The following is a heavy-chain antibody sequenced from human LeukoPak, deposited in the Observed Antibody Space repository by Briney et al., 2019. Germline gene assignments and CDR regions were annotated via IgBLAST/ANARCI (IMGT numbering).Heavy chain of an antibody. CDR1: GYTFTGYY. Sequence: ASVKVSCKASGYTFTGYYMHWARQAPGQGLEWMGWINPNSGGTNYAQKFQGRVTMTRDTSISTAYMELSRLRSDDTAVYYCAITLVPSDGMDVWGQGTTATVSS. V-gene: IGHV1-2*02. CDR3: AITLVPSDGMDV. J-gene: IGHJ6*02. D-gene: IGHD6-13*01. CDR2: INPNSGGT.